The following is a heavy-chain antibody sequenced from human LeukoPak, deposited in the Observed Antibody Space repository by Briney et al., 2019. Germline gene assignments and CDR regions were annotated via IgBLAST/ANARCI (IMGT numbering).Heavy chain of an antibody. CDR1: GFTFSSCV. CDR3: VTRGTTGTKYLEH. V-gene: IGHV3-23*01. D-gene: IGHD1-1*01. CDR2: ISVGGGST. J-gene: IGHJ4*02. Sequence: GGSLRLSCAASGFTFSSCVMTWVRQAPGIGLEWVSTISVGGGSTYYADSVKGRFTISRDNSKNTLHLQMNSLRVGDTAVYYCVTRGTTGTKYLEHWGQGTLVTVSS.